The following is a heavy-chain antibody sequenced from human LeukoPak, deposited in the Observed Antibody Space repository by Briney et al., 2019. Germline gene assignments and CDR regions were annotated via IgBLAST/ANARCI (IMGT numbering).Heavy chain of an antibody. V-gene: IGHV3-74*01. CDR3: FHHFGMDV. CDR1: GFTLRTYW. Sequence: GGSLRLSCAASGFTLRTYWMPWVRQVPRKGLVWVSRLNGDPTIEEYADSVKGRFPISRDNAKNTLYLQMNTLGDEDTAVYFLFHHFGMDVWGQGTTVTVSS. D-gene: IGHD3-3*01. CDR2: LNGDPTIE. J-gene: IGHJ6*02.